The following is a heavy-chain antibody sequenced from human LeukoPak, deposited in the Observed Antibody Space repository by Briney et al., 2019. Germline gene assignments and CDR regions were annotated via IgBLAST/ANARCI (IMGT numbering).Heavy chain of an antibody. CDR3: AKTGNPATGDY. V-gene: IGHV3-53*01. Sequence: GSLRLSCSASGFTLSSSYMSWVRQAPGKGLEWVSVIYSGGFTYYADSVKGRFTISRDNSKNTLYLQMNSLRAEDTAVYYCAKTGNPATGDYWGQGTLVTVSS. J-gene: IGHJ4*02. D-gene: IGHD1-1*01. CDR2: IYSGGFT. CDR1: GFTLSSSY.